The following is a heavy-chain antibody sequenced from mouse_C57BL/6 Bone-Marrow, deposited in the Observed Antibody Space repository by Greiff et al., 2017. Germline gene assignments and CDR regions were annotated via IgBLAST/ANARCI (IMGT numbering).Heavy chain of an antibody. J-gene: IGHJ3*01. D-gene: IGHD1-1*01. CDR1: GFTFSDSG. CDR3: ASPDVGYGGFAY. V-gene: IGHV5-17*01. Sequence: EVKLVESGGGLVKPGGSLKLSCAASGFTFSDSGMHWVRQAPEKGLEWVAYISSGSSTLYYADTVTGRFTISRDNAKNTLCLQMTSLRSEDTAMYYCASPDVGYGGFAYWGQGTLVTVAA. CDR2: ISSGSSTL.